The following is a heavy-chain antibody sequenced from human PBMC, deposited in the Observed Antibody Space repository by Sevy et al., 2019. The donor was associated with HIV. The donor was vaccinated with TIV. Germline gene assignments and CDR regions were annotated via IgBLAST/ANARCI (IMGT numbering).Heavy chain of an antibody. Sequence: ASVKVSCKASGYTFTGYYMHWMRQAPGQGLEWMGWINPDSGGPTYAPRFQGRVTLTRYTSISTAYMDLSRLKSDDTDVYYCVRDDRDGYFEYWGQGTLVTVSS. V-gene: IGHV1-2*02. J-gene: IGHJ4*02. CDR2: INPDSGGP. CDR3: VRDDRDGYFEY. CDR1: GYTFTGYY.